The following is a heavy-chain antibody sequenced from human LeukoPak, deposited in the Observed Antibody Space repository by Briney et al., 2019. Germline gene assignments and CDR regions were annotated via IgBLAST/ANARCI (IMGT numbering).Heavy chain of an antibody. J-gene: IGHJ4*02. CDR1: GFTFSGYS. V-gene: IGHV3-30*07. Sequence: PGGSLRLSCAASGFTFSGYSLHWVRQAPGKGLEWVAFISYDGSNKYYGDSVKGRFTISRDNAKNSLYLQMNSLRAEDTAVYYCARDSRGVATSPDYWGQGTLVTVSS. CDR3: ARDSRGVATSPDY. D-gene: IGHD5-12*01. CDR2: ISYDGSNK.